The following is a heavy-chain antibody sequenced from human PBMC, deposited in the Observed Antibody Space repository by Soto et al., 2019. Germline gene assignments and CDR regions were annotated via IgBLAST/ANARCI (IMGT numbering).Heavy chain of an antibody. J-gene: IGHJ3*01. Sequence: QVQLQESGPGLVKPSETLSLTCTVSSGSIINYYWSWIRQPPGKGLEWIGFIYYSGSTNYNSFLKGRVPLSVEMSRQPPPLKLNSVTAADTAVYYCASRLTLATTTGDAFDLWGQGTMVTVS. CDR3: ASRLTLATTTGDAFDL. CDR2: IYYSGST. D-gene: IGHD4-17*01. CDR1: SGSIINYY. V-gene: IGHV4-59*01.